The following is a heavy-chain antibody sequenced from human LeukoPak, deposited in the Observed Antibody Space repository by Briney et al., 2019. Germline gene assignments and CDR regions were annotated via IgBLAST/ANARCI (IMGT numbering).Heavy chain of an antibody. V-gene: IGHV3-53*05. CDR2: IYSGGST. J-gene: IGHJ4*02. CDR3: ARESGGNTPYYFDY. Sequence: PGGSLRLSCAASVFTVSSNYMGWVGRAPGEGRGWVSVIYSGGSTYYADSVKGRFTISRDNSKNTLYLQMNSLRTEDTAVYYCARESGGNTPYYFDYWGQGTLVTVSS. CDR1: VFTVSSNY. D-gene: IGHD2-2*02.